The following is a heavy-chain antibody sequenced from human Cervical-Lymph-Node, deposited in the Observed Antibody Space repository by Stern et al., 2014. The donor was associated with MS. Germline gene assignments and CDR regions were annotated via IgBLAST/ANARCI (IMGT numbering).Heavy chain of an antibody. V-gene: IGHV1-69*01. CDR2: IILIFGTA. CDR1: GGTFSRYA. Sequence: QVQLVQSGAEVKKPGSSVKVSCKASGGTFSRYAISWGRQAPGQGLEWMGGIILIFGTANDAQKFQGRVTITADESTSTAYMELSSLRSEDTAVYYCARGGEVAGWTDFDYWGQGTLVTVST. D-gene: IGHD6-19*01. CDR3: ARGGEVAGWTDFDY. J-gene: IGHJ4*02.